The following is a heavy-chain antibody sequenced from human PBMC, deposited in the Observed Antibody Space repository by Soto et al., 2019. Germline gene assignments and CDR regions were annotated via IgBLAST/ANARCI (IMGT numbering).Heavy chain of an antibody. Sequence: GGSLRLSCAASEFTFAAFWMSWVRHAPGKGLEWVANIKQDGSDKFYADSVKGRFTISRDNAENSAYLQMDSLKVEDTAVYYCVTEPPELGMYAIFTNWGQGAPV. J-gene: IGHJ4*02. D-gene: IGHD2-8*01. CDR3: VTEPPELGMYAIFTN. CDR1: EFTFAAFW. V-gene: IGHV3-7*01. CDR2: IKQDGSDK.